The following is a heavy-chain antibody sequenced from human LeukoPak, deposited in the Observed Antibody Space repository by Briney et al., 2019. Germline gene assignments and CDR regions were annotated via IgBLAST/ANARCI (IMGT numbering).Heavy chain of an antibody. J-gene: IGHJ4*02. V-gene: IGHV3-23*01. Sequence: GGSLRLSCAASGFTFSSYAMSWVRQAPGKGLEWVSAISGSGGSTYYADSVKGRFTISRDNSKNTLYLQMNSLRAEDTAVYYCRAYYYDSSGYLYFDYWGQGTLVTVSS. CDR1: GFTFSSYA. D-gene: IGHD3-22*01. CDR2: ISGSGGST. CDR3: RAYYYDSSGYLYFDY.